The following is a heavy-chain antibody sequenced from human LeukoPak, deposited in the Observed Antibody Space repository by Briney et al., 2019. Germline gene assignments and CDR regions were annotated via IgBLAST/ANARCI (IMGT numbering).Heavy chain of an antibody. J-gene: IGHJ4*02. Sequence: GGSLRLSCAAPGFTVSSNYMNWGRQAPGKGLEWVSVMYSGGSTFYGDSVKGRFTISRDNSMNTLYLQMNSLRVDDTAVYCARGPPSGYFYYWGQGTLVTVSS. V-gene: IGHV3-66*01. CDR1: GFTVSSNY. CDR2: MYSGGST. D-gene: IGHD3-22*01. CDR3: ARGPPSGYFYY.